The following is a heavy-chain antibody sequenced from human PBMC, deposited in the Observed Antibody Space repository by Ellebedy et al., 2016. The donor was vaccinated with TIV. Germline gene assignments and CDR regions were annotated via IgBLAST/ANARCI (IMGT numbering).Heavy chain of an antibody. CDR2: INPNSGGT. CDR3: ARDIRPYYYYGMDV. Sequence: ASVKVSCXASGYTFTSYYMHWVRQAPGQGLEWMGWINPNSGGTNYAQKFQGWVTMTRDTSISTAYMELSSLRSEDTAVYYCARDIRPYYYYGMDVWGQGTTVTVSS. V-gene: IGHV1-2*04. D-gene: IGHD6-6*01. CDR1: GYTFTSYY. J-gene: IGHJ6*02.